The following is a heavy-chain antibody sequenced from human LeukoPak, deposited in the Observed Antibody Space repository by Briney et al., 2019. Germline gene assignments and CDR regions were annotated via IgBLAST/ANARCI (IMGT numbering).Heavy chain of an antibody. CDR2: IYYSGST. J-gene: IGHJ6*03. CDR1: GGSISSYY. D-gene: IGHD2-2*01. Sequence: SETLSLTCTVSGGSISSYYWSRIRQPPGKGLEWIGCIYYSGSTNYNPSLKSRVTISVDTSKNQFSLKLSSVTAADTAVYYCARAPRTPRYCSSTSCYHGGYYYYYYMDVWGKGTTVTVSS. CDR3: ARAPRTPRYCSSTSCYHGGYYYYYYMDV. V-gene: IGHV4-59*01.